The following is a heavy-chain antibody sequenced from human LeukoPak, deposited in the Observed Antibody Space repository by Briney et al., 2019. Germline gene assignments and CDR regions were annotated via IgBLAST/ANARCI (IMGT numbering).Heavy chain of an antibody. CDR2: ISYDGSNK. CDR3: ARDGNFYYGPGSYCDY. CDR1: GFTFSRYA. Sequence: PGGSLRLSCVASGFTFSRYAMHWVRLAPGKWLEWVAVISYDGSNKYYADSVKGRFTISRDNSKNTLYLQMNSLRAEDTALYYYARDGNFYYGPGSYCDYWGQGTLVTVSS. J-gene: IGHJ4*02. V-gene: IGHV3-30-3*01. D-gene: IGHD3-10*01.